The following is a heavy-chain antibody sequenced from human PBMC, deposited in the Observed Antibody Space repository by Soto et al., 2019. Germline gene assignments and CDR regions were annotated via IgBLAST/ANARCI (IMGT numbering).Heavy chain of an antibody. Sequence: GGSLRLSCVASGFTFGTYAIHWVRQAPGKGLQWMALISYEGSNTYYADSVKGRFTISRDNSKNTLYLEMNTLRPEDTAVYYCARVTPGNNLYYFSGLDVWGQGTSVTVSS. V-gene: IGHV3-30-3*01. D-gene: IGHD1-1*01. CDR1: GFTFGTYA. J-gene: IGHJ6*02. CDR3: ARVTPGNNLYYFSGLDV. CDR2: ISYEGSNT.